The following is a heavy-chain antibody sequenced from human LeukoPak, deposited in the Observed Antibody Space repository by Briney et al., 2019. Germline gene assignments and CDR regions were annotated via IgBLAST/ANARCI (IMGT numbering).Heavy chain of an antibody. V-gene: IGHV4-34*01. CDR2: INHSGST. Sequence: SETLSLTCAVYGGSFSGYYWSWLRQPPGKGLEWIGEINHSGSTNYNPSLKSRVTISVDTSKNQFSLKLSAVTAADTAIYYCARRISGFTGYAIWGQGALVTVSS. CDR3: ARRISGFTGYAI. J-gene: IGHJ4*02. CDR1: GGSFSGYY. D-gene: IGHD5-12*01.